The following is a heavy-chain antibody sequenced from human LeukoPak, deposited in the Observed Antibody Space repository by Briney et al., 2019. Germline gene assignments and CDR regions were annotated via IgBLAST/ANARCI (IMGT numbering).Heavy chain of an antibody. CDR1: GGTFSNYA. J-gene: IGHJ4*02. V-gene: IGHV1-69*04. D-gene: IGHD6-19*01. Sequence: SVKVSCKASGGTFSNYAISWVRQAPGQGLEWMGRIIPVLGIANYAQKFQGRVTITADKSTSTAYMELSSLRSEDTAVYYCARVAVAGPPSDYWGQGTLVTVSS. CDR2: IIPVLGIA. CDR3: ARVAVAGPPSDY.